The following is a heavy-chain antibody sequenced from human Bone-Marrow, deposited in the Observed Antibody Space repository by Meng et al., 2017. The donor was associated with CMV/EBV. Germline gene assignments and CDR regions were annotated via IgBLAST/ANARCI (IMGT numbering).Heavy chain of an antibody. Sequence: GESLKISCAASGFTFSSYSMNWVRQAPGKGLEWVSSISSSRSYIYYADSVKGRFTISRDNAKNSLYLQMNSLRAEDTALYHCARGYCSGGSCYEMDVWGQGTTVTVSS. CDR1: GFTFSSYS. CDR2: ISSSRSYI. CDR3: ARGYCSGGSCYEMDV. V-gene: IGHV3-21*04. D-gene: IGHD2-15*01. J-gene: IGHJ6*02.